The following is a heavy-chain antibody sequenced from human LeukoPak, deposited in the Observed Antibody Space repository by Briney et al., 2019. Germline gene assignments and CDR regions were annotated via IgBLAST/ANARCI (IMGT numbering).Heavy chain of an antibody. V-gene: IGHV4-59*01. Sequence: SETLSLTCIVSGGSISSYYWSWIRQPPGKGLEWIGYIYYSGSTNYNPSLKSRVTISVDTSKNQFSLNLSSVTAADTAVYFCARSSNWYSLDHWGQGTLVTVSS. D-gene: IGHD6-13*01. J-gene: IGHJ4*02. CDR2: IYYSGST. CDR1: GGSISSYY. CDR3: ARSSNWYSLDH.